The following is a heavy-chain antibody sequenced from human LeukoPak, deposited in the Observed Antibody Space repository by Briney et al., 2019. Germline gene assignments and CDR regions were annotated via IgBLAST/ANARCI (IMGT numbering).Heavy chain of an antibody. CDR1: GGSFSGYY. J-gene: IGHJ4*02. V-gene: IGHV4-59*01. D-gene: IGHD1-26*01. CDR3: AKYSGSYPFDY. Sequence: PSETLSLTCAVYGGSFSGYYWSWIRQPPGKGLEWIGYIYYSGSTNYNPSLKSRVTISVDTSKNQFSLKLSSVTAADTAVYYCAKYSGSYPFDYWGQGTLVTVSS. CDR2: IYYSGST.